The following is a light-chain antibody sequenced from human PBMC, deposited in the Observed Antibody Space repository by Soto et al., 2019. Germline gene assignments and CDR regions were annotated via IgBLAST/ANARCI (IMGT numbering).Light chain of an antibody. V-gene: IGKV1-9*01. CDR3: QHLNSYPIT. CDR2: AAS. CDR1: QVISSY. J-gene: IGKJ5*01. Sequence: IQLTQSPSSLSASVGDRVTITCRASQVISSYLAWYQQKPGTAPKLLIYAASTLQSGVPSRFSGSGSGTDFTLTISSLQPEDFATYYCQHLNSYPITFGQGTRLEI.